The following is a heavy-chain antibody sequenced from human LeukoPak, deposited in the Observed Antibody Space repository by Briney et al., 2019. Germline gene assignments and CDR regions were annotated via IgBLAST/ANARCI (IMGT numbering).Heavy chain of an antibody. J-gene: IGHJ3*02. Sequence: SCKASGDAFNSHTINWVRQAPGRGLEWVANIDQSGGRNNYVDSVKGRFTISRDNAKNSLFLEMSSLRADDTAVYFCARDVEGGTFDIWGQGTTVTVSS. CDR3: ARDVEGGTFDI. CDR1: GDAFNSHT. CDR2: IDQSGGRN. V-gene: IGHV3-7*05. D-gene: IGHD3-16*01.